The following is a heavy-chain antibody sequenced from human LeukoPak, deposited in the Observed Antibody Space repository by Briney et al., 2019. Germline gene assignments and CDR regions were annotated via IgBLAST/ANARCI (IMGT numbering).Heavy chain of an antibody. J-gene: IGHJ4*02. Sequence: SETLSLTCTVSGYSISSGYYWGWIRQPPGKGLEWIGSIYHSGSTYYNPSLKSRVTISVDTSKNQFSLKLSSVTAADTAVYYCARVLELGYYFDYWGQGTLVTVSS. V-gene: IGHV4-38-2*02. CDR1: GYSISSGYY. D-gene: IGHD1-7*01. CDR3: ARVLELGYYFDY. CDR2: IYHSGST.